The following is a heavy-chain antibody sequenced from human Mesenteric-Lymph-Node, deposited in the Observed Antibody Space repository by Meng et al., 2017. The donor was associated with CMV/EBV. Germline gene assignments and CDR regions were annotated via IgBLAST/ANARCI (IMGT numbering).Heavy chain of an antibody. D-gene: IGHD6-13*01. CDR3: AQIRQQLAYFDY. CDR1: GFTFSSYA. J-gene: IGHJ4*02. V-gene: IGHV3-23*01. CDR2: VSASGGST. Sequence: GGPLRLSCTASGFTFSSYAMSWVRQAPGKGLEWVSTVSASGGSTFYADSVKGRFTISRDNSKNTVYVQMNSLRAEDTAVYYCAQIRQQLAYFDYWGQGMLVTVSS.